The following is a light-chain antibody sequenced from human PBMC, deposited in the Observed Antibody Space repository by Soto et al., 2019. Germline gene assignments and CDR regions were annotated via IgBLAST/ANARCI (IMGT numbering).Light chain of an antibody. J-gene: IGKJ1*01. V-gene: IGKV1-5*03. CDR1: QSISRW. Sequence: DIQMPQSPSTLSAAVGDIVTLACRASQSISRWLAWYQQKTGKAPKLLIYEASNLESGVPSRLSGSGSGTELNLTISRLQPDDFATYYCQKYDIYSWTFGQGTKVDIK. CDR3: QKYDIYSWT. CDR2: EAS.